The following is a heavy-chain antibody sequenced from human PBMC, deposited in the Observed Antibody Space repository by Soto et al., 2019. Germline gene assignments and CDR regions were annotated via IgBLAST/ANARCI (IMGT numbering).Heavy chain of an antibody. V-gene: IGHV3-73*01. CDR3: ARDGGFGDGYDQPGY. D-gene: IGHD5-12*01. CDR2: IRSKANSYAT. CDR1: WFTFSGSA. Sequence: PGGSLRLSCAASWFTFSGSAMHWVRQASGKGLEWVGRIRSKANSYATAYAASVKGRFTISRDDSKNTAYLQMNSLKTEDTAVYYCARDGGFGDGYDQPGYWGQGT. J-gene: IGHJ4*02.